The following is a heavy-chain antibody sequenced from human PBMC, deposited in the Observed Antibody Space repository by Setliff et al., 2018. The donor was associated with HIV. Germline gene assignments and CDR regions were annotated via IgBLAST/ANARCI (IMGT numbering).Heavy chain of an antibody. Sequence: PSETLSLTCVVSDDSFSNYDWTWIRQSPGKALEWIGYISSSGTTTYNPSLRSRVTISIETSNTRFSLWLRSATAADTATYFCARLGRAIDDGGSSLRLDFWGQGMLVTVPQ. CDR2: ISSSGTT. D-gene: IGHD2-21*01. V-gene: IGHV4-4*09. CDR3: ARLGRAIDDGGSSLRLDF. J-gene: IGHJ4*02. CDR1: DDSFSNYD.